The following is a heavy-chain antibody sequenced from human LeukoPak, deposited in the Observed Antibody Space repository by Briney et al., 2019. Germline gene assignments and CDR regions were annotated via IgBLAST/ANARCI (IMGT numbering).Heavy chain of an antibody. V-gene: IGHV3-21*01. CDR3: PRDPWGSSSY. Sequence: GGSLRLSCAASRFTFSGYSRNWVRLAPGKGLEWASSISSSSTYIYYADSVKGRFTMSRDNAKNSPYLQMNSLRAEDTAVYYCPRDPWGSSSYWGQGILVTVP. CDR1: RFTFSGYS. D-gene: IGHD6-6*01. J-gene: IGHJ4*02. CDR2: ISSSSTYI.